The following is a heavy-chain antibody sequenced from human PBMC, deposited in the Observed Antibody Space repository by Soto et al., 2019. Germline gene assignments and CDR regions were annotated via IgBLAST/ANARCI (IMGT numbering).Heavy chain of an antibody. CDR1: GGSISSSNW. CDR3: ARSTRSGTTFDY. Sequence: SETLSLTCAVSGGSISSSNWWSWVPQPPGKGLEWIGEIYHSGSTNYNPSLKSRVTISVDKSKNQFSLKLSSVTAADTAVYYCARSTRSGTTFDYWGQGTLVTVSS. J-gene: IGHJ4*02. CDR2: IYHSGST. D-gene: IGHD4-17*01. V-gene: IGHV4-4*02.